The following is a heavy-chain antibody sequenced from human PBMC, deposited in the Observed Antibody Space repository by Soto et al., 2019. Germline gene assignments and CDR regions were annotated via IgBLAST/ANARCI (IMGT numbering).Heavy chain of an antibody. CDR1: GFSLSTSGVG. CDR2: IYWDDDK. D-gene: IGHD3-10*01. V-gene: IGHV2-5*02. J-gene: IGHJ4*02. Sequence: QITLKESGPTLVKPTQTLTLTCTFSGFSLSTSGVGVGWIRQPPGKALEWLALIYWDDDKRYRPSLKSRLTITKDTSKNQVVLTMTNMDPVDTATYYCTRSYLVGSFDYWGQGTLVTVSS. CDR3: TRSYLVGSFDY.